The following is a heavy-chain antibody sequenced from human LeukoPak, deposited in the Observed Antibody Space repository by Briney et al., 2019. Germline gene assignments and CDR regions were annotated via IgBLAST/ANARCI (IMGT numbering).Heavy chain of an antibody. CDR3: ARYYPVSRGLGPIVL. CDR2: IYSTGTT. J-gene: IGHJ1*01. V-gene: IGHV4-39*01. CDR1: GGSFLPNGSD. D-gene: IGHD2-8*01. Sequence: PSETLSPTFTGFGGSFLPNGSDWGWIRQPPGKGLEWVGTIYSTGTTYYSPSLKSRVTISVDTTKNHLSMKLSSATAADTAVYYCARYYPVSRGLGPIVLWGPGNLVTVSS.